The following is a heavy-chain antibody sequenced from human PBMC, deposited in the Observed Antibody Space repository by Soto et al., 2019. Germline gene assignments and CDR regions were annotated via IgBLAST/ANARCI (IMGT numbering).Heavy chain of an antibody. D-gene: IGHD3-16*01. CDR1: EFTFSNYD. CDR2: ISGSVITT. J-gene: IGHJ4*02. Sequence: GGSLRLSCAASEFTFSNYDMSWVRQAPGKGLEWVSHISGSVITTYYADSVKGRFTISRDNSKNTLYLQMNSLRAEDTAVYYCALRYQFDGSAYPDYWGQGTLVTAPQ. V-gene: IGHV3-23*01. CDR3: ALRYQFDGSAYPDY.